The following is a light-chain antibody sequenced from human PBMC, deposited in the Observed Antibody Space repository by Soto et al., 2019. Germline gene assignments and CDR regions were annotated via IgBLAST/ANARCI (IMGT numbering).Light chain of an antibody. CDR1: QNIGNW. CDR2: TAS. CDR3: QQTDSFPIT. J-gene: IGKJ5*01. V-gene: IGKV1-12*01. Sequence: QYQASASMAVADRGTITFRASQNIGNWLAWYQQQPGKAPNLLIYTASNLQSGVPSRFSGSGSGTHFTLTISSLQPEDFGPYYCQQTDSFPITFAQGARLEI.